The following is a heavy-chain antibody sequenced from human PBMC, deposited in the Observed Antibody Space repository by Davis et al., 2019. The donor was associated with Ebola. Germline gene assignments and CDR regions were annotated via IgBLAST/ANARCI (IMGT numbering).Heavy chain of an antibody. CDR3: VKARIVDYNLLFDY. CDR2: INNNGGGT. Sequence: GESLKISCSASGFTFSSYAMHWVRQAPGKGLEYVSGINNNGGGTYDADFVKGRFTISRDNSKNTLYLQMSSLRAEDTGVYYCVKARIVDYNLLFDYWGQGTLVTVSS. V-gene: IGHV3-64D*08. J-gene: IGHJ4*02. CDR1: GFTFSSYA. D-gene: IGHD5-24*01.